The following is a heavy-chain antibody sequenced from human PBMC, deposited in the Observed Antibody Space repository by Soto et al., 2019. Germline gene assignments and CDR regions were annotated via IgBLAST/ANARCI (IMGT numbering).Heavy chain of an antibody. CDR2: IYYSGST. J-gene: IGHJ4*02. D-gene: IGHD1-26*01. CDR3: GRSHLLGGTVIEY. Sequence: SETLSLTCTVSGGSISSGGYYWSWIRQHPGKGLEWIGYIYYSGSTYYNPSLKSRVTISVDTSKNQFSLKLNSVTAADTAVYYCGRSHLLGGTVIEYWGQGTLVTVSS. CDR1: GGSISSGGYY. V-gene: IGHV4-31*03.